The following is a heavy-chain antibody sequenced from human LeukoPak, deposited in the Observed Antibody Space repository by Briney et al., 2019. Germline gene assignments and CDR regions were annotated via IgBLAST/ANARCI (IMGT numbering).Heavy chain of an antibody. CDR1: GFTFGDYA. CDR3: AAQAVTTPGRYY. V-gene: IGHV4-34*08. CDR2: INHSGST. J-gene: IGHJ4*02. Sequence: LRLSCTASGFTFGDYAMSWVRQAPGKGLEWIGEINHSGSTNYNPSLKSRVTISVDTSKDQFSLKLSSVTAADTAVYYCAAQAVTTPGRYYWGQGTLVTVSS. D-gene: IGHD4-11*01.